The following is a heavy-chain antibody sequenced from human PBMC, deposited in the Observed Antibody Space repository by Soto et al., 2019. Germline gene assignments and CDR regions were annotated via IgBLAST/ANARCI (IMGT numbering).Heavy chain of an antibody. V-gene: IGHV1-58*02. J-gene: IGHJ4*02. D-gene: IGHD2-15*01. CDR1: GFTFTSSA. CDR3: AADRRYCSGGNCEDY. Sequence: QMQLVQSGPEVKKPGTSVKVSCKASGFTFTSSAMQWVRQARGQRLEWIGWIVVGSGHTNYAQKFQERVTITRDMSTSTAYMELSSLRSEDTAVYYCAADRRYCSGGNCEDYWGQGPLVTVSS. CDR2: IVVGSGHT.